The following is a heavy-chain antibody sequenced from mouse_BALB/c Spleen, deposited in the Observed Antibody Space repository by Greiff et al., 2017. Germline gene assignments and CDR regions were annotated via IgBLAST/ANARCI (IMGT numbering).Heavy chain of an antibody. Sequence: EVKLQESGPELVKPGASVKIPCKASGYTFTDYNMDWVKQSHGKSLEWIGDINPNNGGTIYNQKFKGKATLTVDKSSSTAYMELRSLTSEDTAVYYCARERLLRFAYWGQGTLVTVSA. V-gene: IGHV1-18*01. CDR2: INPNNGGT. CDR1: GYTFTDYN. J-gene: IGHJ3*01. CDR3: ARERLLRFAY. D-gene: IGHD2-3*01.